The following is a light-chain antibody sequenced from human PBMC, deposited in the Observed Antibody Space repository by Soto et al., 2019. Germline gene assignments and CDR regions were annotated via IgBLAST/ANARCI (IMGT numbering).Light chain of an antibody. J-gene: IGKJ5*01. Sequence: DIQMTQSPSSLSASVGDRVTITCRASQSINSYLNCYQQKPGKAPKLLIYAASSLQSGVPSRFSGSGSGTDFTLTISSLQPEDFATYYCQQSYSTPDFGQGTRLEIK. CDR2: AAS. CDR3: QQSYSTPD. V-gene: IGKV1-39*01. CDR1: QSINSY.